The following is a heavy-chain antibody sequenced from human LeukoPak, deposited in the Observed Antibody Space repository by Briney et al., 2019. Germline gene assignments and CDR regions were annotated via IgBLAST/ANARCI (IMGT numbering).Heavy chain of an antibody. D-gene: IGHD1-26*01. V-gene: IGHV1-69*04. CDR2: IIPILGIA. Sequence: SVKVSCKASGGTFSSYAISWVRQAPGQGLEWMGRIIPILGIANYAQKFQGRVTITADKSTSTAYMELSSLRSEDTAVYYCARARIVGATTPFDYWGQGTLVTVSS. J-gene: IGHJ4*02. CDR3: ARARIVGATTPFDY. CDR1: GGTFSSYA.